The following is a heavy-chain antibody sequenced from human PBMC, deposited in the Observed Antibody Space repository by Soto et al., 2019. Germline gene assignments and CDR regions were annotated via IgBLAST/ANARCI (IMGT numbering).Heavy chain of an antibody. D-gene: IGHD2-21*02. V-gene: IGHV3-23*01. J-gene: IGHJ3*02. CDR2: ISGSGGST. CDR1: GFTFSSYA. CDR3: AKGGVVTRSPWGAFDI. Sequence: EVQLLESGGGLVQPGGSLRLSCAASGFTFSSYAMSWVRQAPGKGLEWVSAISGSGGSTYYADSVKGRFTISRDNSKNTLDLRMNSLRAEDTAVYYCAKGGVVTRSPWGAFDIWGQGTMVTVSS.